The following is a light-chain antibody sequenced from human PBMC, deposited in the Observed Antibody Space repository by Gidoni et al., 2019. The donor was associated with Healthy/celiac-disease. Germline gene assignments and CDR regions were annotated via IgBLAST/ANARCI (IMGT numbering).Light chain of an antibody. V-gene: IGKV1-39*01. Sequence: DIQMTQSPSSLSASVGDRVTITCRASQSISSYLNWYQQKPGKAPKPLIYAASSLQSGVPSRFSGSGSGTDFTLTISSLQPEDFATYYCQQSYSTPLTFGGXTQVEIK. J-gene: IGKJ4*01. CDR1: QSISSY. CDR2: AAS. CDR3: QQSYSTPLT.